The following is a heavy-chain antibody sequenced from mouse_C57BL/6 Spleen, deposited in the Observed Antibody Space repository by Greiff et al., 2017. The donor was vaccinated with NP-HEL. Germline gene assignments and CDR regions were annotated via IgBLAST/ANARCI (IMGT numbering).Heavy chain of an antibody. CDR1: GYSFTGYY. CDR3: ARSGDYDGGGFAY. CDR2: IYPYNGVS. D-gene: IGHD2-4*01. J-gene: IGHJ3*01. V-gene: IGHV1-31*01. Sequence: EVKLMESGPELVKPGASVKLSCKASGYSFTGYYMHWVKQSHGNILDWIGYIYPYNGVSSYNQNFKGKATLTVDKSSSTSYMELRSLTSEDSAVYYCARSGDYDGGGFAYWGQGTLVTVSA.